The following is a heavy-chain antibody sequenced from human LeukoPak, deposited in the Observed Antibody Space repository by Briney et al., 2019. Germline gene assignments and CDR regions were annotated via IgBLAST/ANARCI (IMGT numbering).Heavy chain of an antibody. D-gene: IGHD5-12*01. J-gene: IGHJ4*02. CDR3: ARTRYNGYDRHFDS. CDR2: INHSGGT. CDR1: GFTFSIYD. V-gene: IGHV4-34*01. Sequence: GSLRLSCAASGFTFSIYDMSWIRQPPGKGLEWIGEINHSGGTNHNPSLKSRVTISVDTSKNQFSLNLSSVTAADTAVYYCARTRYNGYDRHFDSWGQGSLVTVSS.